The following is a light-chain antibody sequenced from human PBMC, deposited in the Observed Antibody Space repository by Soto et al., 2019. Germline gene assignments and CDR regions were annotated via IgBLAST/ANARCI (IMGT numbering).Light chain of an antibody. V-gene: IGKV1-5*03. CDR1: QSISSW. Sequence: DIPVTQCPSPLSASVGDIVTITCRASQSISSWLAWYQQKPGKAPQLLIYKASTLQSGVPSRFSGSGSGTEFTLTIAGLQPEDFATYYCQQYESYSPLTFGGGTKVDIK. J-gene: IGKJ4*01. CDR3: QQYESYSPLT. CDR2: KAS.